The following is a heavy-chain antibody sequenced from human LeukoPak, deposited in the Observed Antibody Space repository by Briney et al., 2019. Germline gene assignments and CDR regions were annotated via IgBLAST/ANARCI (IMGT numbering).Heavy chain of an antibody. CDR2: LYHSGST. V-gene: IGHV4-38-2*01. CDR1: GFSIGSGFY. J-gene: IGHJ4*02. CDR3: ALSGSRQMGY. Sequence: SETLSLTCSVSGFSIGSGFYWGWIRQSPRKGLEWIGSLYHSGSTYSNPSFKSRISMSVDTSKNQFSLQLNSVTPEDTAVYYCALSGSRQMGYWGQGTLVTVSS. D-gene: IGHD5-12*01.